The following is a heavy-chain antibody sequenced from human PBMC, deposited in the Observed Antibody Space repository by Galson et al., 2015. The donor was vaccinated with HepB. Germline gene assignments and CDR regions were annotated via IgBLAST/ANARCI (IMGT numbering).Heavy chain of an antibody. D-gene: IGHD3-22*01. Sequence: LRLSCAASGFTFSSYWMHWVRPAPGKGLVWVSRINSDGSSTSYADSVKGRFTISRDNAKNTLYLQMNSLRAEDTAVYYCARVYYDSSGDYYFDYWGQGTLVTVSS. CDR3: ARVYYDSSGDYYFDY. V-gene: IGHV3-74*01. CDR2: INSDGSST. J-gene: IGHJ4*02. CDR1: GFTFSSYW.